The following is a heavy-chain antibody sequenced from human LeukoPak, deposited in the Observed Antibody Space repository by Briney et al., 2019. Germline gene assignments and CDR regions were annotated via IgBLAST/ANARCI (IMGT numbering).Heavy chain of an antibody. CDR2: IKQDGSEK. J-gene: IGHJ4*02. CDR1: GFTFSSYW. Sequence: GGSLRLSCAASGFTFSSYWMSWVRQAPGKGLEWVANIKQDGSEKYYVDSVKGRFTISRDNAKNTLYLQMHSLRDEDTAVYYCVKDGGGYYSTTYDYWGQGTPVTVSS. V-gene: IGHV3-7*01. CDR3: VKDGGGYYSTTYDY. D-gene: IGHD3-22*01.